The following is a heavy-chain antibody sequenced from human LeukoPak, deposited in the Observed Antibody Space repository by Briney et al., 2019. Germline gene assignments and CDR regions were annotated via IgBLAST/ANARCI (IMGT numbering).Heavy chain of an antibody. J-gene: IGHJ4*02. CDR2: ISPNSRTI. D-gene: IGHD3-16*02. V-gene: IGHV3-48*04. CDR3: ARGAGNYRPY. CDR1: GFTFSSYS. Sequence: QPGGSLRLSCAASGFTFSSYSMNWVRQAPGKGLEWISYISPNSRTIYYADSVKGRFTISRDNANNSLSLQMNSLRAEDTAVYYCARGAGNYRPYWGQGTLVTVSS.